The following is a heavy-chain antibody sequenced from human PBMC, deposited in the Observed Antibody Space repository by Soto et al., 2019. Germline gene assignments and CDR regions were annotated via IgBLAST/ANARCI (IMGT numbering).Heavy chain of an antibody. D-gene: IGHD5-18*01. V-gene: IGHV3-74*01. Sequence: GGSLRLSCAASGFTFSTYWMHWVRQAPGKGLVWVSRIHTDGSSTYYADSVKGRLTISRDNAKNTLYLQMNSLRAEDTAVYYCARETWGYGLLYWGQGALVTVSS. CDR2: IHTDGSST. CDR3: ARETWGYGLLY. CDR1: GFTFSTYW. J-gene: IGHJ4*02.